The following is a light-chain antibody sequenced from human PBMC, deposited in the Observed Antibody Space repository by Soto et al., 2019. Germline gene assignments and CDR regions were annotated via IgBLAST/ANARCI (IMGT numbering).Light chain of an antibody. V-gene: IGKV3-20*01. Sequence: EIALTQSPGTLSLSPGERAPRSCRASQSVSSSYLAWYQQKPGQAPRLLIYGASSRATGIPDRFSGSGSGTDFTLTISRLEPEDFAVYYCQQYGSSPPYTFGQGTKVDIK. CDR1: QSVSSSY. J-gene: IGKJ2*01. CDR3: QQYGSSPPYT. CDR2: GAS.